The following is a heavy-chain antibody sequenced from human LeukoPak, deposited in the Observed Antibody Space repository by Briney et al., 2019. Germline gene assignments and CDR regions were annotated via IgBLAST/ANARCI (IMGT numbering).Heavy chain of an antibody. CDR1: GGSISSSSYY. J-gene: IGHJ4*02. CDR2: IYYSGST. V-gene: IGHV4-39*02. CDR3: AREEKELVYYFDY. D-gene: IGHD2-8*02. Sequence: SQTLSLTCTVSGGSISSSSYYWGWVRQPPGKGLEWIGSIYYSGSTYYNPSLKSRVTISVDTSKNQFSLKLSSVTAADTAVYYCAREEKELVYYFDYWGQGTLVTVSS.